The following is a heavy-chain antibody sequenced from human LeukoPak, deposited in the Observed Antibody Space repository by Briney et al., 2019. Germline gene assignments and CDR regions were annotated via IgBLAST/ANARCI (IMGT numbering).Heavy chain of an antibody. D-gene: IGHD5-18*01. Sequence: PGGSLRLSCAASGFTFSSYSMNWVRQAPGKGLEWVSSISSSSSYIYYADSVKGRFTISRDNAKNSLYLQMNSLRAEDTAVYYCARERKKTQLTNYYGMDVWGKGTTVTISS. CDR3: ARERKKTQLTNYYGMDV. CDR2: ISSSSSYI. J-gene: IGHJ6*04. V-gene: IGHV3-21*01. CDR1: GFTFSSYS.